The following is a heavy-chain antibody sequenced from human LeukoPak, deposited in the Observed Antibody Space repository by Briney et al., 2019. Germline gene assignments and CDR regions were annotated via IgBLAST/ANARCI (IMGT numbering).Heavy chain of an antibody. J-gene: IGHJ6*02. CDR2: ISSSGSTI. CDR3: ARAIGDFGRYGVDV. D-gene: IGHD4-17*01. Sequence: PGGSLRLSCAASGFTVSSYEMKWVRQAPGKGLQWVSYISSSGSTIYYADSVKGRFTISRDNAKNSLYLQMNSLRVEDTAVYYCARAIGDFGRYGVDVWGQGTTITVFS. CDR1: GFTVSSYE. V-gene: IGHV3-48*03.